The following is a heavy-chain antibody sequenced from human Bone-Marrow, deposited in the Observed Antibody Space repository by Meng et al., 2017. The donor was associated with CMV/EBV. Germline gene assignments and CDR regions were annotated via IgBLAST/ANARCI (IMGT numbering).Heavy chain of an antibody. CDR1: GYTFTSYA. CDR3: ARVSTSYTIHEVVVVVPPDY. J-gene: IGHJ4*02. Sequence: ASVKVSCKASGYTFTSYAMHWVRQAPGQRLEWMGWSNAGNGNTKYSQEFQGRVTITRDASASTAYMELRSLRSDDTAVYYCARVSTSYTIHEVVVVVPPDYWGQGTLVTVSS. CDR2: SNAGNGNT. D-gene: IGHD2-2*01. V-gene: IGHV1-3*02.